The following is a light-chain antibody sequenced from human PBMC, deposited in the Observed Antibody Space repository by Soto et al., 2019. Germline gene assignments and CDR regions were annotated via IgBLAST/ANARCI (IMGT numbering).Light chain of an antibody. CDR1: QSISSY. CDR2: AAS. V-gene: IGKV1-39*01. Sequence: DIQMTQSPSSLSASVGDRVTITCRASQSISSYLNWYQQKPGKAPKLLMYAASRLQSGVPSTFSGSGSGTDFTLTISSLQPEDFATYYCQQSYNTPSTFGQGTKLEI. CDR3: QQSYNTPST. J-gene: IGKJ2*01.